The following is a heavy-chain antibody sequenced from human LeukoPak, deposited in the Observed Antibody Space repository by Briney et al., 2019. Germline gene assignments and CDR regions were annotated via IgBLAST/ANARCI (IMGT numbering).Heavy chain of an antibody. V-gene: IGHV1-46*01. D-gene: IGHD2-2*01. CDR1: GYTLTSYY. CDR2: INPSGGST. Sequence: ASVKVSCKASGYTLTSYYMHWVRQAPGQGLEWMGIINPSGGSTSYAQKFQGRVTMTRDTSTSTVYMELSSLRSEDAAVYYCATLPAANYYGMDVWGQGTTVTVSS. CDR3: ATLPAANYYGMDV. J-gene: IGHJ6*02.